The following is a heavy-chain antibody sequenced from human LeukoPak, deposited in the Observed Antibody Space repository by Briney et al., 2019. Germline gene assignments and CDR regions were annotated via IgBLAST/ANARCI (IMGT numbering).Heavy chain of an antibody. V-gene: IGHV4-59*11. Sequence: SETLSLTCTVSGGSISSHYWSWIRQPPGKGLEWIGYIYYSGSTNYNPSLKSRVTISVDTSKNQFSLKLSSVTAADTAVYHCARSYYDSSGYWFDYWGQGTLVTVSS. J-gene: IGHJ4*02. CDR3: ARSYYDSSGYWFDY. CDR1: GGSISSHY. D-gene: IGHD3-22*01. CDR2: IYYSGST.